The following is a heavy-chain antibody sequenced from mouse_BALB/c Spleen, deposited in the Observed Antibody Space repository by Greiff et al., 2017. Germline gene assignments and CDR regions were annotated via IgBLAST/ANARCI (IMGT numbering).Heavy chain of an antibody. D-gene: IGHD1-1*01. CDR3: ARRDYYGSSYAMDY. Sequence: QVQLKESGPGLVQPSQSLSITCTVSGFSLTSYGVHWVRQSPGKGLEWLGVIWSGGSTDYNAAFISRLSISKDNSKSQVFFKMNSLQANDTAIYYCARRDYYGSSYAMDYWGQGTSVTVSS. CDR2: IWSGGST. V-gene: IGHV2-2*02. J-gene: IGHJ4*01. CDR1: GFSLTSYG.